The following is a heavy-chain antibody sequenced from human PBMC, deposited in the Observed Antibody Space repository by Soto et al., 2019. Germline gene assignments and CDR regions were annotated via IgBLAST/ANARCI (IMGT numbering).Heavy chain of an antibody. CDR1: GYTFATYA. D-gene: IGHD3-9*01. CDR2: INAGNGDT. J-gene: IGHJ4*02. V-gene: IGHV1-3*01. CDR3: AKGKRYYDILTGLDY. Sequence: GASVKVSCKASGYTFATYAMHWVRQAPGQRLEWMGWINAGNGDTKYSQKFQGRVTITRDTSASTAYMELSSLRSEDTAVYYCAKGKRYYDILTGLDYWGQGTLVTVSS.